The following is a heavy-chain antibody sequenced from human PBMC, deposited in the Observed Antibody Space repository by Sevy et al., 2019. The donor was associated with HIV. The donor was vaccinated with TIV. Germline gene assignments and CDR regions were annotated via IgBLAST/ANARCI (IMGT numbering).Heavy chain of an antibody. V-gene: IGHV3-23*01. CDR3: AKDVVAVVGDAFDV. D-gene: IGHD2-15*01. CDR2: TGGRGGAT. CDR1: GFPFSSYA. Sequence: GGSLRLSCAASGFPFSSYAMNWVRQGPGKGLEWVSATGGRGGATYYADSVKGRFTISRVNSKNTLYLQMDSLRAEDTAVYYCAKDVVAVVGDAFDVWGQGTMVTVSS. J-gene: IGHJ3*01.